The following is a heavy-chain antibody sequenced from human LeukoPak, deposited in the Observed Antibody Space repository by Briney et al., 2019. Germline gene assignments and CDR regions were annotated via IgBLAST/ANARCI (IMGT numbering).Heavy chain of an antibody. CDR3: AREPPKYYYDSSGYNFDY. J-gene: IGHJ4*02. Sequence: GASVKVSCKASGYTFTGYYMHWVRQAPGQGLEWMGWINPNSGGTNYAQKFQGRVTMTRDTSTSTAYMELSRLRSDDTAVYYCAREPPKYYYDSSGYNFDYWGQGTLVTVSS. V-gene: IGHV1-2*02. CDR1: GYTFTGYY. D-gene: IGHD3-22*01. CDR2: INPNSGGT.